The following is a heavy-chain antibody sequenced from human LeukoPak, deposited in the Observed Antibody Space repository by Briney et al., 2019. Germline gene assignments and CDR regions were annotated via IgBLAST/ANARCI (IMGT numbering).Heavy chain of an antibody. D-gene: IGHD3-3*01. Sequence: SETLPLTCAVYGGSFSGYYWSWIRQPPGKGLEWIGEINHSGSTNYNPSLKSRVTISVDTSKNQFSLKLSSVTAADTAVYYCARGPDRPYDFWSGFDYWGQGTLVTVSS. J-gene: IGHJ4*02. CDR3: ARGPDRPYDFWSGFDY. V-gene: IGHV4-34*01. CDR2: INHSGST. CDR1: GGSFSGYY.